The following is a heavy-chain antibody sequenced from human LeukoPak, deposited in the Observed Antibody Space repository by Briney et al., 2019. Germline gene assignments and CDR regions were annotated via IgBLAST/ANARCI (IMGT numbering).Heavy chain of an antibody. Sequence: GGSLRLSCTASGFTFSSYAMTWVRQAPGKGLEWVSGISGSGVTTFYADSVKGRFTISRDNSKNTLSLQLNSLRAADTAIYYCAKYRYHDFWTGYYPAVDYWGQGTPVTVSS. D-gene: IGHD3/OR15-3a*01. J-gene: IGHJ4*02. V-gene: IGHV3-23*01. CDR3: AKYRYHDFWTGYYPAVDY. CDR2: ISGSGVTT. CDR1: GFTFSSYA.